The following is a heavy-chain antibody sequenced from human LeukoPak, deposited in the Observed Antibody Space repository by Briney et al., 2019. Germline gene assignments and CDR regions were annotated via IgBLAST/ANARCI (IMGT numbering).Heavy chain of an antibody. V-gene: IGHV4-59*01. CDR3: AREPPGIDDAFDI. CDR2: IYYSGST. CDR1: GGPISGYY. J-gene: IGHJ3*02. D-gene: IGHD2-15*01. Sequence: SETLSLTCSVSGGPISGYYWTWIRQPPGKGLEWIGYIYYSGSTNYNPPLKSRVTLSVDTSKNQFSLKLNSVTAADTAVYFCAREPPGIDDAFDIWGQGTMVTVSS.